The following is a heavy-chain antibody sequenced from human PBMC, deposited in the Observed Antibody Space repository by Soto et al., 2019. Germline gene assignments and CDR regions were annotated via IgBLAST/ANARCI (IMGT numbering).Heavy chain of an antibody. CDR1: GYTFDIYG. Sequence: QVQLVQSGGEVRKPGASVKVSCKASGYTFDIYGISWVRQVPGQGPEWMGWISADNGDTKYAQKFQDRVIMTTDTSTSTAYMKLRSLRSDDTAVYFCARDRSYYYESSGYPFDYWGQGTLVSVSS. V-gene: IGHV1-18*01. D-gene: IGHD3-22*01. CDR3: ARDRSYYYESSGYPFDY. CDR2: ISADNGDT. J-gene: IGHJ4*02.